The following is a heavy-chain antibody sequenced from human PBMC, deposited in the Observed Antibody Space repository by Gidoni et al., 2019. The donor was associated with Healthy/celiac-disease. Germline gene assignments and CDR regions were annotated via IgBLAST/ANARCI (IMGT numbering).Heavy chain of an antibody. D-gene: IGHD3-22*01. CDR1: GGSISSYY. V-gene: IGHV4-59*01. CDR3: ARDRSGYKTFDAFDI. Sequence: QVQLQESGPGLVKPSETLSLTCTVSGGSISSYYWSWLRQPPGKGLEWIGYIYSSGGTNYNPSLTSRVTISVDTSKNQFSLKLSSVTAADTAVYYCARDRSGYKTFDAFDIWGQGTMVTVSS. J-gene: IGHJ3*02. CDR2: IYSSGGT.